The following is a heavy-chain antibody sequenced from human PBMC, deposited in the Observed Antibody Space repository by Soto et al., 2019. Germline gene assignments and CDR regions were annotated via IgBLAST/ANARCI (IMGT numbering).Heavy chain of an antibody. CDR1: GGSISGYY. D-gene: IGHD2-21*02. CDR2: MYNTGST. V-gene: IGHV4-59*01. CDR3: ARDLWGYCGTDCYPLDV. J-gene: IGHJ6*02. Sequence: SETLSLTCTVSGGSISGYYWSWIRQPPGKGLEWIGYMYNTGSTVYNPSFKSRVTIPVDTSKNQFSLKLNSVTAADTAVYYCARDLWGYCGTDCYPLDVWGQGTTVTVSS.